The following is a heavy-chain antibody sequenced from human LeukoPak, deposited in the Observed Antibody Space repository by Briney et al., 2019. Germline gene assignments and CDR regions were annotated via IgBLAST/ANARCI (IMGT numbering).Heavy chain of an antibody. J-gene: IGHJ4*02. V-gene: IGHV4-59*01. CDR2: IYYSGST. CDR3: ARENGMTYYFDY. Sequence: PSETLSLTCSVSGGSISSYYWSWIRQPPGKGLEWIGYIYYSGSTNYNPSLKSRVTISVDTSKNQFSLKLSSVTAADTAVYYCARENGMTYYFDYWGQGTLVTVSS. D-gene: IGHD2-8*01. CDR1: GGSISSYY.